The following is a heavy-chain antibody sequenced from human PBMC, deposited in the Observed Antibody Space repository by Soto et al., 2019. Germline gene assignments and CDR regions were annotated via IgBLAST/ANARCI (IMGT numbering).Heavy chain of an antibody. V-gene: IGHV3-53*02. D-gene: IGHD3-10*01. CDR1: GFNVSANN. Sequence: EVQLVETGGDLIQPGGSLRLSCAASGFNVSANNMNWVRQAPGKGLEWVSIIYGTDTTSYADSVRGRFTVSRDNSKNTVYLQTDSLRSEDTALYHCVRGGFDWGQGTLVTVSS. CDR2: IYGTDTT. CDR3: VRGGFD. J-gene: IGHJ4*02.